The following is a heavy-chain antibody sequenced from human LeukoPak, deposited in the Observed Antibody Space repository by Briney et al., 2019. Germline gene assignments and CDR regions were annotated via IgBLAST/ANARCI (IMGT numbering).Heavy chain of an antibody. J-gene: IGHJ6*03. D-gene: IGHD2-2*01. Sequence: SVKVSCKASGYTFTDYYLHWVRQAPGQGLEWMGWINPKSGVTDSKMKFQGRVTLTRDTSITTAYMELISLTSDDAAVYYCARAGGYCGSTSCYSGYYYYFMDVWGKGTTVTVSS. CDR2: INPKSGVT. CDR3: ARAGGYCGSTSCYSGYYYYFMDV. CDR1: GYTFTDYY. V-gene: IGHV1-2*02.